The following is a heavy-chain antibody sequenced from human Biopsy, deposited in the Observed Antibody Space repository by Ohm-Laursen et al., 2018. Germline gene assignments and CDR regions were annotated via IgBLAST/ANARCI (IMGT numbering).Heavy chain of an antibody. J-gene: IGHJ4*02. Sequence: QTLSLTCAISGASVSSNRAAWNWIRQSPSGGLEWLGRTFYRAKWYTDFAVSVKSRVTLTPDPSTNQFSLQLNSVTPDDTAVYYCARSGSDSLNYYFDFWGQGTLVTVSS. CDR1: GASVSSNRAA. D-gene: IGHD2-21*02. CDR2: TFYRAKWYT. CDR3: ARSGSDSLNYYFDF. V-gene: IGHV6-1*01.